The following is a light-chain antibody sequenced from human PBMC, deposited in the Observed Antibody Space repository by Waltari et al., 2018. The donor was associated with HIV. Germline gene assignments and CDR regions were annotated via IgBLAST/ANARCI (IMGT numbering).Light chain of an antibody. CDR1: ISDIGSNN. Sequence: QSVLTQPPSASGTPGQRVTISCSGTISDIGSNNVNWYQQLPGTAPKLLTYSNAQRPSGVPARFSGFKSGTSASLAISGRRCEDESDYYCATLDDSLDGPMLGRGTKLTVL. CDR2: SNA. V-gene: IGLV1-44*01. CDR3: ATLDDSLDGPM. J-gene: IGLJ2*01.